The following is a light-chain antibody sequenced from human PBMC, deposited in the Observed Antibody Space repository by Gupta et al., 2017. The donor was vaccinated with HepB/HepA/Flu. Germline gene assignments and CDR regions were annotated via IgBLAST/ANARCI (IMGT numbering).Light chain of an antibody. Sequence: DIVMTQSPASLAVSLGEKATINCKSSQNLLYSSNNQKYLAWYQQKPGHPPKLLIYWSSARESGFPDRFSCSWSATDFSLTIRILHAEDVAVYYCHQYYTFPLTFGQGTKVEIK. CDR1: QNLLYSSNNQKY. J-gene: IGKJ1*01. CDR3: HQYYTFPLT. V-gene: IGKV4-1*01. CDR2: WSS.